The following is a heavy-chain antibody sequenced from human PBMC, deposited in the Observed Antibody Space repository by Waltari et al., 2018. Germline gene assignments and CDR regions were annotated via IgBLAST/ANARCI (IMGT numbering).Heavy chain of an antibody. D-gene: IGHD5-12*01. CDR2: INPSGST. J-gene: IGHJ4*02. V-gene: IGHV4-34*01. Sequence: QVQLQQGGAGLLKPSETLSLPCAVYGGSFSGYYWSWIRQSPGKGLEWIGEINPSGSTNYKPSLKSRVTISVDTSKNQFYLKLRFVTAADTAVYYCARGALYSNSLVYWGQGTLVTVSS. CDR3: ARGALYSNSLVY. CDR1: GGSFSGYY.